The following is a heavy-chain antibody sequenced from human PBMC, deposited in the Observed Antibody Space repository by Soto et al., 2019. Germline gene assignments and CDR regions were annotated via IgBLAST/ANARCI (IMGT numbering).Heavy chain of an antibody. CDR2: ISPYSGYT. CDR3: AREASVLIPAAQPSRFDS. J-gene: IGHJ4*02. V-gene: IGHV1-18*01. D-gene: IGHD2-2*01. Sequence: VASVKVSCKGFGYSFMKYGINWVRQAPGQGLEWVGWISPYSGYTHSAQKFHGRLTLTTDTAASTAYMELRILRSADTALYYRAREASVLIPAAQPSRFDSWGQGTPVTVSS. CDR1: GYSFMKYG.